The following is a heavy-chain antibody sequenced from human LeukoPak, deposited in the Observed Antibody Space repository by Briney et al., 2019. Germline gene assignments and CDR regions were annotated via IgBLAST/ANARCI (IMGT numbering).Heavy chain of an antibody. D-gene: IGHD2-2*01. CDR3: ARDLWGTTPAPIP. Sequence: GGSLRLSCAASGFTFSAYNMNWVRQAPGKGLEWVSSISSGSRSIFYADSVKGRFTISRDNTKNSLYLQLNSLRAEDTAVYYCARDLWGTTPAPIPWGQGTLVTVSS. V-gene: IGHV3-21*01. J-gene: IGHJ5*02. CDR2: ISSGSRSI. CDR1: GFTFSAYN.